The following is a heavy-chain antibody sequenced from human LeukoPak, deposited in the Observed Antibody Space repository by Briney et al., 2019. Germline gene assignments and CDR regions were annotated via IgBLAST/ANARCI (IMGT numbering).Heavy chain of an antibody. J-gene: IGHJ4*02. CDR1: GFTFSSYS. Sequence: SGGSLRLSCAASGFTFSSYSMTWVRQAPGKGLEWVSSISSSSSYIYYADSVKGRFTISRDNAKNSLYLQMNSLRAEDTAVYYCARVGGAPSCCYFDYWGQGTLVTVSS. CDR3: ARVGGAPSCCYFDY. D-gene: IGHD2-2*01. V-gene: IGHV3-21*01. CDR2: ISSSSSYI.